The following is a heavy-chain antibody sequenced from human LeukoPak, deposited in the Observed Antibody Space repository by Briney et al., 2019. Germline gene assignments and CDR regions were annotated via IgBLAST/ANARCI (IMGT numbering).Heavy chain of an antibody. J-gene: IGHJ4*02. CDR2: IYSDNT. D-gene: IGHD4/OR15-4a*01. V-gene: IGHV3-53*01. CDR1: GFTLSSYA. Sequence: PSGGSLRLSCAASGFTLSSYAMSWVRQAPGKGLEWVSFIYSDNTHYSDSVKGRFTISRDNSKNTLYLQMNSLRAEDTAVYYCARRAGAYSHPYDYWGQGTLVTVSS. CDR3: ARRAGAYSHPYDY.